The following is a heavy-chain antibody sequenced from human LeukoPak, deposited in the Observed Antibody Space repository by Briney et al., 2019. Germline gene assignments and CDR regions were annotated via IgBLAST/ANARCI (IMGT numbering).Heavy chain of an antibody. V-gene: IGHV5-51*01. CDR1: GYSFTSYW. CDR3: ARLVNNLSGSYPPYYYYGMDV. CDR2: IYPGDSDT. Sequence: GESLKISCKGSGYSFTSYWIGWVRQMPGKGLEWMGIIYPGDSDTRYSPSFPGQVTISADKSISTAYLQWSSLKASDTAMYYCARLVNNLSGSYPPYYYYGMDVWGQGTTVTVSS. J-gene: IGHJ6*02. D-gene: IGHD1-26*01.